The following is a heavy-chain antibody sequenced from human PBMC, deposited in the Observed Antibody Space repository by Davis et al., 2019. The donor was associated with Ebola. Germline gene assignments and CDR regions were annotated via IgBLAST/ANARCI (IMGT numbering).Heavy chain of an antibody. CDR1: GSTFSDYH. Sequence: GGSLRLSCAAPGSTFSDYHMSWIRQALGKGLEWVSYISSSGRTIYYADSVKGRFTISRDNAKNSLYLQMNSVRAEDTAVYYCARDRVFRTSSFGSYFYYGMDVWGQGTTVTVSS. J-gene: IGHJ6*02. CDR2: ISSSGRTI. V-gene: IGHV3-11*01. D-gene: IGHD2-2*01. CDR3: ARDRVFRTSSFGSYFYYGMDV.